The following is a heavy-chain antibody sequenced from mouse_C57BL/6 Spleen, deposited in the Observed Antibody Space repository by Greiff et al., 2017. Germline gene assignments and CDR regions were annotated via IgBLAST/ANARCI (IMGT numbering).Heavy chain of an antibody. J-gene: IGHJ1*03. Sequence: VQLQQSGAELVRPGASVKLSCTASGFNIKDYYMHWVKQRPEPGLEWIGGIDPEDGDNEYASKFPGKATIPSDTSSNTASLLLSSLTSEDTAVYYCTTTATLDSGSSHWDCDVWGTGTTVTVSS. CDR2: IDPEDGDN. CDR1: GFNIKDYY. D-gene: IGHD1-1*01. V-gene: IGHV14-4*01. CDR3: TTTATLDSGSSHWDCDV.